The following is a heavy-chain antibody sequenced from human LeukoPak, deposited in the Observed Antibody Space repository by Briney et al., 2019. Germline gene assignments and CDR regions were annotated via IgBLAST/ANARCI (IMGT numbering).Heavy chain of an antibody. Sequence: GGSLRLSCAASGFTFSSYSMNWVRQAPGKGLEWVSSISSNSSYIYYADSVKGRFTISRDNAKNSLYLQMNSLRAEDTAVYYCARDPYSSSWTKGWFDPWGQGTLVTVSS. CDR1: GFTFSSYS. CDR2: ISSNSSYI. J-gene: IGHJ5*02. CDR3: ARDPYSSSWTKGWFDP. V-gene: IGHV3-21*01. D-gene: IGHD6-13*01.